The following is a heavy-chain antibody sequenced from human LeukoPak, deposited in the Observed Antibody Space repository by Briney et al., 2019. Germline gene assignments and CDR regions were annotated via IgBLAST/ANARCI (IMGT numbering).Heavy chain of an antibody. CDR2: ISGSGGRP. CDR1: GFTFSSCA. D-gene: IGHD2-2*01. CDR3: ARHPEPGYCSSTSCRESYFDY. V-gene: IGHV3-23*01. J-gene: IGHJ4*02. Sequence: PGGSLRLSCAVSGFTFSSCAMSWVRQAPGKGLEWVSAISGSGGRPYYADSVKGRFTISRDNSKNTLYLQMNSLRAEDTAVYYCARHPEPGYCSSTSCRESYFDYWGQGTLVTVSS.